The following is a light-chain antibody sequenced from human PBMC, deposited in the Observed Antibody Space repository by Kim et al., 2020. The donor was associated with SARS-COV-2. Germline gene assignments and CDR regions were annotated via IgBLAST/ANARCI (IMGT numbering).Light chain of an antibody. J-gene: IGLJ3*02. CDR2: DVR. CDR1: SSDIGGFDF. Sequence: QSALTQPASVSGSPGQSITISCTGTSSDIGGFDFVSWYQHQHPGNTPKLIIYDVRERPSGVSNRFSGSKSGNTASLTISGLQSEDEADYYCSSYATSSTLGFGGGTKVTVL. V-gene: IGLV2-14*01. CDR3: SSYATSSTLG.